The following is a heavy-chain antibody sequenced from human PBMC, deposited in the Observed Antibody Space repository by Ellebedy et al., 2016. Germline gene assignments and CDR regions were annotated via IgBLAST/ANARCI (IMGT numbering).Heavy chain of an antibody. CDR1: GFTFGDYA. V-gene: IGHV3-49*03. Sequence: GGSLRLXXTASGFTFGDYAMSWFRQAPGKGLEWVGFIRSRAYGGTIEYAASVKGRFTISRDDSKSIAYLQMNSLKTEDTAVYYCSREAEAGEVKSYYYSGLDVWGQGTTVTVSS. D-gene: IGHD3-3*01. J-gene: IGHJ6*02. CDR2: IRSRAYGGTI. CDR3: SREAEAGEVKSYYYSGLDV.